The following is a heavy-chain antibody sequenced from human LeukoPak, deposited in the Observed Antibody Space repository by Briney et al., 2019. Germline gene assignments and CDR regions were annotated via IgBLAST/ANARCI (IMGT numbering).Heavy chain of an antibody. CDR1: GFTFSSYG. D-gene: IGHD2-21*02. CDR3: AKDRMVGGDWAFDI. CDR2: ISYDGSNK. J-gene: IGHJ3*02. Sequence: GGSLRLSCAASGFTFSSYGMHWVRQAPGKGLEWVAVISYDGSNKYYADSVKGRFTISRDNSKNTLYLQMNSLRAEDTAVYYCAKDRMVGGDWAFDIWGQGTMVTVSS. V-gene: IGHV3-30*18.